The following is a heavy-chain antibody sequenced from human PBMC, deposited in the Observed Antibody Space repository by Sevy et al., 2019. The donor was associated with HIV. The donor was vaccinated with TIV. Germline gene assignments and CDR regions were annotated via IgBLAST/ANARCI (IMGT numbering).Heavy chain of an antibody. D-gene: IGHD5-18*01. CDR2: ISWNSGSI. Sequence: GGSLRLSCAASGFTFDDYAMHWVRQAPGKGLEWVSGISWNSGSIGYADSVKVRFTISRDNAKNSMYLQMNSLRAEDTALYYYAKDTAMATYYYYYGMDVWGQGTTVTVSS. CDR3: AKDTAMATYYYYYGMDV. V-gene: IGHV3-9*01. J-gene: IGHJ6*02. CDR1: GFTFDDYA.